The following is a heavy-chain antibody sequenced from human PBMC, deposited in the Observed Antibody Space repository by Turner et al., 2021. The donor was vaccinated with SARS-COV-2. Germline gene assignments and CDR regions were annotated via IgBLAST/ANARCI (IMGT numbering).Heavy chain of an antibody. J-gene: IGHJ4*02. Sequence: EVQLVESGGGLIQPGGSLRFSCVASGFIVSSNDMSWVRQAPGKGLEWVSVIYSGGSTYYADSVKGRFTISRDNSKNTLYLQMDSLRAEDTAVYYCARDYGDYYFDYWGQGTLVTVSS. CDR3: ARDYGDYYFDY. V-gene: IGHV3-53*01. D-gene: IGHD4-17*01. CDR1: GFIVSSND. CDR2: IYSGGST.